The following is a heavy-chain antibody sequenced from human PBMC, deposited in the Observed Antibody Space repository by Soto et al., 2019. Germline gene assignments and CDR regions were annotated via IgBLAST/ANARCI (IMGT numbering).Heavy chain of an antibody. CDR2: IIPIFGTA. J-gene: IGHJ6*02. V-gene: IGHV1-69*13. D-gene: IGHD1-26*01. CDR3: ARDRGGYSGSYSKAALDV. Sequence: ASVKVSCKASGGTFSSYAISWVRQAPGQGLEWMGGIIPIFGTANYAQKFQGRVTITADESTSTAYMELSSLRSEDTAVYYCARDRGGYSGSYSKAALDVWGQGTTVTVSS. CDR1: GGTFSSYA.